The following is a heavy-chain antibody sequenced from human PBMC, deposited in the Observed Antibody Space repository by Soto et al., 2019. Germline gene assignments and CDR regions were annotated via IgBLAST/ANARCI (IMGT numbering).Heavy chain of an antibody. V-gene: IGHV4-39*01. CDR3: ARQRGLDSSSWYSSFNYYYMDV. CDR1: GGSISSSSYY. J-gene: IGHJ6*03. Sequence: QLQLQESGPGLVKPSETLSLTCTVSGGSISSSSYYWGWIRQPPGKGLEWIGSIYYSGSTYYNPSLKSRVTISVDTSKTQFSLKLSSVTAADTAVYYCARQRGLDSSSWYSSFNYYYMDVWGKGTTVTVSS. D-gene: IGHD6-13*01. CDR2: IYYSGST.